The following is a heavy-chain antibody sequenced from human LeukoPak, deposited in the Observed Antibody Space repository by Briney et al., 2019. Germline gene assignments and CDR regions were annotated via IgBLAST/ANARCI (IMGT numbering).Heavy chain of an antibody. CDR3: AREIDYGDYFNNWFDP. J-gene: IGHJ5*02. CDR2: IYTSGST. CDR1: GGSISSYY. V-gene: IGHV4-4*07. D-gene: IGHD4-17*01. Sequence: SETLSLTCTVSGGSISSYYWSWIRQPAGKGLEWIGRIYTSGSTNYNPSLKSRVTMSVDTSKNQFSLKLSSVTAADTAVYYCAREIDYGDYFNNWFDPWGQGTLVTVSS.